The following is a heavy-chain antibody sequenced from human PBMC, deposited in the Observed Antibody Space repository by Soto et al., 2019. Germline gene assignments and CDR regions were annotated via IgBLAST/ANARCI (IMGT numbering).Heavy chain of an antibody. CDR2: IYYSGDT. CDR1: VGSISSSSCH. D-gene: IGHD3-3*01. Sequence: SETLSLTCTVSVGSISSSSCHWGWIRQPPGKGLEWIGSIYYSGDTFYNPSLTSRVTISVDTSKNHFSLNLSSVTAADTAVYYCAREALVEDFWSGSYYGMDVWGQGTTVTVSS. CDR3: AREALVEDFWSGSYYGMDV. V-gene: IGHV4-39*02. J-gene: IGHJ6*02.